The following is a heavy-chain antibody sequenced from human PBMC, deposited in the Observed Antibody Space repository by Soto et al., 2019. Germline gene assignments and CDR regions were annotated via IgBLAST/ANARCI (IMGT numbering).Heavy chain of an antibody. CDR2: IIPIFGTA. Sequence: SVKVSCKASGGTFSSYAISWVRQAPGQGLEWMGGIIPIFGTANYAQKFQGRVTITADESTSTAYMELSSLRSEDTAVYYCARDLSSGRNWFHHWGQGTLVTVSS. CDR3: ARDLSSGRNWFHH. V-gene: IGHV1-69*13. D-gene: IGHD6-19*01. J-gene: IGHJ5*02. CDR1: GGTFSSYA.